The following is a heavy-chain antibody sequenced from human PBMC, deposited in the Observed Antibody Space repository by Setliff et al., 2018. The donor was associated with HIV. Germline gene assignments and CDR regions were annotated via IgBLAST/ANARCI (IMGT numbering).Heavy chain of an antibody. J-gene: IGHJ3*02. D-gene: IGHD5-12*01. CDR1: GGSFSGYY. CDR3: ARGKSGSYDAYDM. CDR2: INHSGST. Sequence: SETLSLTCAVYGGSFSGYYWSWIRQPPGKGLEWIGEINHSGSTNYNPSLKSRVSMSVDTSTNQVSLQLSSVTAADTAVYYCARGKSGSYDAYDMWGQGTMVTVSS. V-gene: IGHV4-34*01.